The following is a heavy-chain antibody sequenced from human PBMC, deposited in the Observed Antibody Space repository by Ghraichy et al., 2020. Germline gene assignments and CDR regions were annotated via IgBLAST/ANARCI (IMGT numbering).Heavy chain of an antibody. CDR3: ARGRGRPMPDGMDV. J-gene: IGHJ6*02. D-gene: IGHD1-1*01. Sequence: ASVKVSCKASGYTFSTYDITWVRQGPGQGLEWMGWISTYNGHTDSAQSLQDRVIMTTDRSRNTAYMELRSLRSDDTAVYYCARGRGRPMPDGMDVWGQGTTVTV. CDR1: GYTFSTYD. CDR2: ISTYNGHT. V-gene: IGHV1-18*01.